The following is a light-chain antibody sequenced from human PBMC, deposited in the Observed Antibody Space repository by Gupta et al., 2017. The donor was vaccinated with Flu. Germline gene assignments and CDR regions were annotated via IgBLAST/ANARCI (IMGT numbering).Light chain of an antibody. CDR3: QQYNNWPPT. CDR1: QSVSSN. CDR2: DAS. V-gene: IGKV3-15*01. J-gene: IGKJ4*01. Sequence: GERATLSCRASQSVSSNLAWYQQKPGQAPRLLIYDASTRATGIPARFSGSGSGTEFTLTISSLQSEDFAVYCCQQYNNWPPTFGGGTKVEIK.